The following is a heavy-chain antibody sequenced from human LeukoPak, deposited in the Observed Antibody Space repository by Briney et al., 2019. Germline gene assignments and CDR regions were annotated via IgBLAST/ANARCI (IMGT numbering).Heavy chain of an antibody. CDR2: INHSGST. CDR3: ARGIVVVPAAPSREPRGDTHDY. J-gene: IGHJ4*02. V-gene: IGHV4-34*01. CDR1: GGSFSGYY. D-gene: IGHD2-2*01. Sequence: PSETLSLTCAVYGGSFSGYYWSWIRQPPGKGLEWIGEINHSGSTNYNPSLKSRVTISVDTSKNQFSLKLSSVTAADTAVYYCARGIVVVPAAPSREPRGDTHDYWGQGTLVTVSS.